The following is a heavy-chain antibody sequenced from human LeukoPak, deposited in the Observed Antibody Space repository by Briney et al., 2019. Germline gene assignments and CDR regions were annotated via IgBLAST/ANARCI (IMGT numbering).Heavy chain of an antibody. CDR2: VYTSGST. Sequence: SETLSLTCTVSGGSISSGSYYWSWIRQPAGKGLEWMGRVYTSGSTNYNPSLKSRVTISVDTSKNQFSLKLSSVTAADTAVYYCARRALGSYDYVWGSSSRTIQDAFDIWGQGTMVTVSS. CDR1: GGSISSGSYY. V-gene: IGHV4-61*02. D-gene: IGHD3-16*01. CDR3: ARRALGSYDYVWGSSSRTIQDAFDI. J-gene: IGHJ3*02.